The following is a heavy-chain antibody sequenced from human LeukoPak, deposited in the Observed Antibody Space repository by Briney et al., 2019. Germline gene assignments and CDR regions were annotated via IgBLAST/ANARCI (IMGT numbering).Heavy chain of an antibody. CDR1: GFTFSSYA. CDR2: ISYDGSNK. Sequence: GGSLRLSCAASGFTFSSYAMHWVRQAPGKGLEGVAVISYDGSNKYYADSVKGRFTISRDNSKNTLYLQMNSLRAEDTAVYYCARGPDYYDSSGYTLDYWGQGTLVTVSS. V-gene: IGHV3-30*01. D-gene: IGHD3-22*01. CDR3: ARGPDYYDSSGYTLDY. J-gene: IGHJ4*02.